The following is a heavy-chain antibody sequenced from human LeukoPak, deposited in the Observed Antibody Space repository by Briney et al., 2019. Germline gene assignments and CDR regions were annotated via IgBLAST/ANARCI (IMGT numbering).Heavy chain of an antibody. Sequence: ASVKVSCKASGYTFTSYGISWVRQAPGRGLEWMGWISAYNGNTNYAQKLQGRVTMTTDTSTSTAYMELRSLRSDDPAVYYCARVPDDAVARYFYYWGQGTLVTVSS. V-gene: IGHV1-18*01. D-gene: IGHD6-19*01. CDR3: ARVPDDAVARYFYY. CDR2: ISAYNGNT. CDR1: GYTFTSYG. J-gene: IGHJ4*02.